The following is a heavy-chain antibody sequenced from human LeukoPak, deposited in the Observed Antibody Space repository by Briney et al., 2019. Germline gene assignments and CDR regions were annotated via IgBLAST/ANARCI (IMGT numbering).Heavy chain of an antibody. V-gene: IGHV4-61*02. J-gene: IGHJ5*02. D-gene: IGHD3-3*01. Sequence: SQTLSLTCTVSGGSISSGSYYWSWIRQPAGKGLEWIGRIYTSGSTDYNPSLKSRVTISLDMSKNQCSLKLSSVTAADTAVYYCAREERFSYNWFDPWGQGTLVTVSS. CDR3: AREERFSYNWFDP. CDR1: GGSISSGSYY. CDR2: IYTSGST.